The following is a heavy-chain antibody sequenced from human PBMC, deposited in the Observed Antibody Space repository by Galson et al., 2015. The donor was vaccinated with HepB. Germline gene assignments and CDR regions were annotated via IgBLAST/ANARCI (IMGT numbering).Heavy chain of an antibody. CDR3: ATPNDYGDIGASYYYYGMDV. CDR1: GYSFTSYW. CDR2: IDPSDSYT. D-gene: IGHD4-17*01. J-gene: IGHJ6*02. V-gene: IGHV5-10-1*01. Sequence: QSGAEVKKPGESLRISCKGSGYSFTSYWISWVRQMPGKGLEWMGRIDPSDSYTNYSPSFQGHVTISADKSISTAYLQWSSLKASDTAMYYCATPNDYGDIGASYYYYGMDVWGQGTTVTVSS.